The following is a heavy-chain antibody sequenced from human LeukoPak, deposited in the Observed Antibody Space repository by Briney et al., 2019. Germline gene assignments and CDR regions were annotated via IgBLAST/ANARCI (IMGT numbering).Heavy chain of an antibody. J-gene: IGHJ5*02. Sequence: VASVKVSCKASGYTLTSYDINWVRQATGQGLEWMGWMNPNSGNTGYAQKFQGRVTMTRNTSISTAYMELSSLRSEDAAVYYCARAKPGMVYATYWFDPWGQGTLVTVSS. V-gene: IGHV1-8*01. CDR1: GYTLTSYD. CDR2: MNPNSGNT. D-gene: IGHD2-8*01. CDR3: ARAKPGMVYATYWFDP.